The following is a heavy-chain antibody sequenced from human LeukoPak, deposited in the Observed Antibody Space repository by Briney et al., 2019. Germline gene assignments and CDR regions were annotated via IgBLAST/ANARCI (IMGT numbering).Heavy chain of an antibody. CDR2: NIPIFGTP. V-gene: IGHV1-69*05. CDR1: GGTFSTYA. D-gene: IGHD2-2*01. Sequence: GASVKVSCKAFGGTFSTYAINWVRQAPGQALEWMGGNIPIFGTPNHAQKFQGRVTITTDESTSTAYMELRSLRSEDTAVYYCAREGSNCSSSSCFDYWGQGTLVTVSS. CDR3: AREGSNCSSSSCFDY. J-gene: IGHJ4*02.